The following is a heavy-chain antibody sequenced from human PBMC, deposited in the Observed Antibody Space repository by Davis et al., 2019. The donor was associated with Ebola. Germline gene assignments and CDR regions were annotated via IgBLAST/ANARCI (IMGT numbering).Heavy chain of an antibody. Sequence: GESLKISCAASGFTFSSYSMNWVRQAPGKGLEWVSVIYDQSTAYADAVRGRFIISRDKSNNTLYLEMSSLRVDDTAVYYCATTQWLREFDNWGQGTLVTVSS. J-gene: IGHJ4*02. CDR3: ATTQWLREFDN. V-gene: IGHV3-53*05. D-gene: IGHD6-19*01. CDR2: IYDQST. CDR1: GFTFSSYS.